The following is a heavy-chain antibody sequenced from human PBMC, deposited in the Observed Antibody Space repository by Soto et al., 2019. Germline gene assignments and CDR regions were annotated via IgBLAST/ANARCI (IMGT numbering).Heavy chain of an antibody. CDR1: GFTFRSYA. J-gene: IGHJ4*02. D-gene: IGHD3-22*01. CDR2: ISGSGDTT. CDR3: ATDISAYRGTYDY. V-gene: IGHV3-23*01. Sequence: PGGSLRLSCTGSGFTFRSYAMSWVRQAPGKGLEWVSVISGSGDTTYYADSVKGRFTLSRDNSKNTLYLQMNSLRAEDTAIYYCATDISAYRGTYDYWGQGALVTVSS.